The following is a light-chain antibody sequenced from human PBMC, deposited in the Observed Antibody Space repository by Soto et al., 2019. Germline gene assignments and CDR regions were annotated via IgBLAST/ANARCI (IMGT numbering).Light chain of an antibody. CDR1: QDIRNE. Sequence: EIHLAEAPSGLPVFVGNRVIIPCRASQDIRNELGWYQQKPGKAPKLLIYAASTLQSGVPSRFSGSGSGTDFTLTISSLQPDDFAAYYCQQFHSWRLTFGGGTKVAIK. J-gene: IGKJ4*02. CDR3: QQFHSWRLT. V-gene: IGKV1-17*01. CDR2: AAS.